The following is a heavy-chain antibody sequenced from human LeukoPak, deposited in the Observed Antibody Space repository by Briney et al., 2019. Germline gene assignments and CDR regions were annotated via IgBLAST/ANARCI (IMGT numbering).Heavy chain of an antibody. D-gene: IGHD1-1*01. CDR2: INLMFGTT. CDR1: GGTFRSAA. CDR3: TRDEYKGSATFNY. J-gene: IGHJ4*02. V-gene: IGHV1-69*13. Sequence: PMASVKVSCKASGGTFRSAAMSWVRQAPGQGLEWVGHINLMFGTTTYAQNFQGRVTISADESTTTVYMELTRLTSDDTAIYYCTRDEYKGSATFNYWGQGTQVIVSS.